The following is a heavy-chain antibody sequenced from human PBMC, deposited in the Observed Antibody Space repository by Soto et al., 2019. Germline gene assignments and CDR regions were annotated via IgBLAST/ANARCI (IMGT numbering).Heavy chain of an antibody. J-gene: IGHJ4*02. D-gene: IGHD5-12*01. CDR1: GFTFSSYG. CDR2: IWYDGSNK. V-gene: IGHV3-33*01. CDR3: ARVPGYSGYDPLFDY. Sequence: QVQLVESGGGVVQPGRSLRLSCAASGFTFSSYGMHWVRQAPGKGLEWVAVIWYDGSNKYYADSVKGRFTISRDSSKNQLYLQMNSRRAEDTAVYYCARVPGYSGYDPLFDYWVQGTLFTVSS.